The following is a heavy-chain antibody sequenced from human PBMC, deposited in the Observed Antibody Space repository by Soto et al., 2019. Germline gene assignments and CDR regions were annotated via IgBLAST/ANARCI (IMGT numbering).Heavy chain of an antibody. J-gene: IGHJ6*02. Sequence: QVQLVESGGGVVQPGRSLRLSCAASGFTFSSYGMHWVRQAPGKGLEWVAVIWYDGSNKYYADSVEGRFTISRDNSKNTQYLQMNRLRAEVTAVYDGARGLDIVVVPANYGMDVWGQGTTVIVSS. D-gene: IGHD2-2*03. CDR1: GFTFSSYG. V-gene: IGHV3-33*01. CDR3: ARGLDIVVVPANYGMDV. CDR2: IWYDGSNK.